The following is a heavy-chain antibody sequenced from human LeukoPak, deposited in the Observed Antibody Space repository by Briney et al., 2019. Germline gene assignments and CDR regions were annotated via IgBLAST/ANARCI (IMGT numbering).Heavy chain of an antibody. V-gene: IGHV1-8*01. CDR2: MNPNSGNT. J-gene: IGHJ6*02. CDR3: ARGVGRRSYQLLFRHYYYGMDV. Sequence: ASVKVSCKASGYIFTSYDINWVRQATGQGLEWMGWMNPNSGNTGYAQKFQGRVTMTRNTSISTAYMELSSLRSEDTAVYYCARGVGRRSYQLLFRHYYYGMDVWGQGTTVTVSS. CDR1: GYIFTSYD. D-gene: IGHD2-2*01.